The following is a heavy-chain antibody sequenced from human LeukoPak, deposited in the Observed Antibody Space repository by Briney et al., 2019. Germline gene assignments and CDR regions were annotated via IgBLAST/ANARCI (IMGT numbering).Heavy chain of an antibody. CDR2: ISDGGHST. CDR1: GFTFSNFA. CDR3: AKSYCSGGTCHSYLPYFFDY. D-gene: IGHD2-15*01. J-gene: IGHJ4*02. Sequence: PGGSLRLSCAASGFTFSNFAMSWVRQTPGKGLQWVSSISDGGHSTYFADSVRGRFTLSRDNSNNIVYLQMNNLGVEDTAMYYCAKSYCSGGTCHSYLPYFFDYWGQETLVTVSS. V-gene: IGHV3-23*01.